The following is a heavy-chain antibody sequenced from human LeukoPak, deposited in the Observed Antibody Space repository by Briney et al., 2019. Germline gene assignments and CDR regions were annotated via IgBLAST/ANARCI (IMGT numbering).Heavy chain of an antibody. D-gene: IGHD3-22*01. CDR1: GYTFTSYG. CDR3: ARDYYYDNSAYYKAFDI. Sequence: ASVKVSCKASGYTFTSYGISWVRQAPGQGLEWMGIINSRDGSTSYAQKFQGRVTVTRDTSTSTVYMELSSLRSEDTAVYYCARDYYYDNSAYYKAFDIWGQGTMVTVSS. V-gene: IGHV1-46*01. CDR2: INSRDGST. J-gene: IGHJ3*02.